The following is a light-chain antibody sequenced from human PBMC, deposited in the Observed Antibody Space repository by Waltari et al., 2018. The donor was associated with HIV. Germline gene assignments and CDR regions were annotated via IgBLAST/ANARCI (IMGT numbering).Light chain of an antibody. J-gene: IGLJ1*01. CDR3: SSYAAGTTYV. Sequence: QSALPQPAPGSGSPGQPRTISCTGTSSDVGGYTFVSWYQQHPGRAPKLVIYDVSKRPSGVSSRFSGSKSGNTASLTISGLRAEDEADYYCSSYAAGTTYVFGTGTTVTVL. V-gene: IGLV2-14*03. CDR2: DVS. CDR1: SSDVGGYTF.